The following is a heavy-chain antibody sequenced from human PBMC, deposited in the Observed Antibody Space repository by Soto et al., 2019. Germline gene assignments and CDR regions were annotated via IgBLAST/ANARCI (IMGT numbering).Heavy chain of an antibody. D-gene: IGHD3-9*01. CDR2: ISSSSSTI. V-gene: IGHV3-48*02. J-gene: IGHJ6*02. Sequence: GGSLRLSCAASGFTFSSYSMYWVRQAPGKGLEWVSYISSSSSTIYYADSVKGRFTISRDNAKNSLYLQMNSLRDEDTAVYYCARHYDILTGYYMRVDYYYYGMDVWGQGTTVTVSS. CDR3: ARHYDILTGYYMRVDYYYYGMDV. CDR1: GFTFSSYS.